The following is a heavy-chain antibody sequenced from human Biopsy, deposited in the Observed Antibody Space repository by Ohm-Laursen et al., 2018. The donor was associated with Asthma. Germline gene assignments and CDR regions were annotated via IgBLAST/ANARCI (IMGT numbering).Heavy chain of an antibody. Sequence: ASVKVSCNASGYNFISFAIHWVRQAPGQRLEWMGWVNTGNGDTKYSQKFQSRVTITRDTSASTACMELRSLRSEDTATYYCARTYYDFLTGQVKDVFGVWGQGTMVTVSS. CDR3: ARTYYDFLTGQVKDVFGV. CDR2: VNTGNGDT. CDR1: GYNFISFA. D-gene: IGHD3-9*01. V-gene: IGHV1-3*04. J-gene: IGHJ3*01.